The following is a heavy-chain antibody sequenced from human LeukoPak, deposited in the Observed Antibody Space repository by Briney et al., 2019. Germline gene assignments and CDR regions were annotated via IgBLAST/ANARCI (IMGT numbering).Heavy chain of an antibody. CDR2: IYYSGST. V-gene: IGHV4-59*08. CDR1: GSSISSYY. Sequence: SETLSLTCTVSGSSISSYYWSWIRQPPGKGLEWIGYIYYSGSTNYNPSLKSRVTISVDTSKNQFSLKLSSVTAADTAVYYCARRIPAGYSYDYWGQGTLVTISS. D-gene: IGHD5-18*01. J-gene: IGHJ4*02. CDR3: ARRIPAGYSYDY.